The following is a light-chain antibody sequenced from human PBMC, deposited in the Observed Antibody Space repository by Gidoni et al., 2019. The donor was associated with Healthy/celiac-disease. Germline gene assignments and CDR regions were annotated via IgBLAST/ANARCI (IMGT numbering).Light chain of an antibody. CDR2: GAS. CDR1: QSVSSRY. J-gene: IGKJ1*01. Sequence: EIVLTQSPGTLSLSPGERATLSCRVSQSVSSRYLAWYQQKPGQAPRLIIYGASNRATGIPDRFSGSGSGTDFTLTISRLEPEDFAVYYCQQWTFGQGTKVEIK. V-gene: IGKV3-20*01. CDR3: QQWT.